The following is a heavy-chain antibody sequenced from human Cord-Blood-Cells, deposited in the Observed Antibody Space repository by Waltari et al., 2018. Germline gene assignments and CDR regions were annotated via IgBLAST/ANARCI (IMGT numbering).Heavy chain of an antibody. Sequence: QLQLQESGPGLVKPSETLSLTCPVPGGAISSSSYYWGWIRAPPGKGLEWIGSIYYSGSTYYNPSLKSRVTISVDTSKNQFSLKLSSVTAADTAVYYCFLGYCSGGSCYSFDYWGQGTLVTVSS. V-gene: IGHV4-39*01. CDR3: FLGYCSGGSCYSFDY. CDR1: GGAISSSSYY. D-gene: IGHD2-15*01. J-gene: IGHJ4*02. CDR2: IYYSGST.